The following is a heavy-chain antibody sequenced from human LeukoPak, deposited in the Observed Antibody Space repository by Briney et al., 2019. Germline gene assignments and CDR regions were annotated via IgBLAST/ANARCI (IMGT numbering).Heavy chain of an antibody. J-gene: IGHJ3*02. V-gene: IGHV3-13*04. CDR3: ARAGGSAWYAFDI. D-gene: IGHD6-19*01. Sequence: GGSLRLSCAASGFTFSSYDMHWVRHATGKGLEWVSGIDTAGDTYYPDSVKGRFTISRENAKNSLYLQMNSLRVGDTAVYYSARAGGSAWYAFDIRDQGTMVTVSS. CDR2: IDTAGDT. CDR1: GFTFSSYD.